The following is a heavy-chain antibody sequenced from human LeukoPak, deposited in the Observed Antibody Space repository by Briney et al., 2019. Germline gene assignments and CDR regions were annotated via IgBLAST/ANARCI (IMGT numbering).Heavy chain of an antibody. V-gene: IGHV1-2*02. J-gene: IGHJ4*02. Sequence: ASVKVSCKASGYTSTVYYIQWVRQAPGLGLEWMGWINPNSGDTHYAQKLQGRVTMTRDTSISTVYMELSSLRSDDTAVYYCARGGATVTTYSDYWGQGTLVTVSS. CDR2: INPNSGDT. CDR3: ARGGATVTTYSDY. CDR1: GYTSTVYY. D-gene: IGHD4-17*01.